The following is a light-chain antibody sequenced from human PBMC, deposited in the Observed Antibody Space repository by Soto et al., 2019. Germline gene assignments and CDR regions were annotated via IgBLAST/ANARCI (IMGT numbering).Light chain of an antibody. Sequence: NFMLTQPHSVSESPGRTVTISCTGSSGSIASNYVQWYQQRPGSAPTIVIFEDNQRPSGVPDRFSGSKSGNTASLTVSGLQAADEADYFCKSYAGSNTYVFGSGTKVTVL. CDR3: KSYAGSNTYV. CDR1: SGSIASNY. V-gene: IGLV6-57*02. CDR2: EDN. J-gene: IGLJ1*01.